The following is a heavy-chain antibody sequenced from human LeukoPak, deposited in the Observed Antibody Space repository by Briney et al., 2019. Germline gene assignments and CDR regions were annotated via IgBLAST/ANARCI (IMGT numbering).Heavy chain of an antibody. J-gene: IGHJ5*02. CDR3: ARQIYCSGGSCYSNWFDP. V-gene: IGHV4-59*08. Sequence: PSETLSLTCTVSGGSISSYYWSWIRQPPGKGLEWIGYIYYSGSTNYNPSLKSRVTISVDTSKNQFSLKLSSVTAADTAVYYCARQIYCSGGSCYSNWFDPRGQGTLVTVSS. D-gene: IGHD2-15*01. CDR2: IYYSGST. CDR1: GGSISSYY.